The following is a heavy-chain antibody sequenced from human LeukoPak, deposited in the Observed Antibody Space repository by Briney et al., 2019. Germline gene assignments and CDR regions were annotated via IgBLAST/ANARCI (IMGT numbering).Heavy chain of an antibody. CDR1: VYTFTSYY. CDR2: INPSGGST. J-gene: IGHJ4*02. CDR3: ARDMGAYYYDSSGYLASQN. D-gene: IGHD3-22*01. V-gene: IGHV1-46*01. Sequence: PSGNVSCKASVYTFTSYYMYWVRHAPEQGLEWMGLINPSGGSTSYAQKFQGRVTMTRDKSTITVYMELNSLRYDDTAVNYCARDMGAYYYDSSGYLASQNWGQGTLVTVSS.